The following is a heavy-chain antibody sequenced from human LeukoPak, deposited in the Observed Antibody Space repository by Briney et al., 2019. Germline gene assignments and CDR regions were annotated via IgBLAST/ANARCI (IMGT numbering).Heavy chain of an antibody. D-gene: IGHD3-10*01. CDR1: GASITSNDYS. V-gene: IGHV4-39*01. J-gene: IGHJ4*02. Sequence: PPETLSLTCTVSGASITSNDYSWSWIRQPPGKGLEWIGMISDSGKTYFNPSLKSRVTISADTSKNQFSLRQTSLTAADTAVYYCARLRVAMVRGVPYFDSWGQGALVTVSS. CDR2: ISDSGKT. CDR3: ARLRVAMVRGVPYFDS.